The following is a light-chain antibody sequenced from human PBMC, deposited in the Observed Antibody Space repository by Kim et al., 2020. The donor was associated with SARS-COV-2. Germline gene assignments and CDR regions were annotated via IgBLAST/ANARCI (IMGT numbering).Light chain of an antibody. J-gene: IGKJ5*01. CDR1: QGISNS. Sequence: ASVGDRVTINWRASQGISNSLAWYQQRPGQAPKHLIYAASTSQSGVQSRFGGSGCGKDFTITISSLQPEDFAIYYCQQANNFPITFGQGTRLEIK. V-gene: IGKV1-12*01. CDR2: AAS. CDR3: QQANNFPIT.